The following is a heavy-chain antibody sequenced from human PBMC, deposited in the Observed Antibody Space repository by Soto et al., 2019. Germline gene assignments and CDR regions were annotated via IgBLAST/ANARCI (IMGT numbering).Heavy chain of an antibody. CDR2: IYHSGST. D-gene: IGHD6-19*01. CDR3: ARGGIAVAGTNWFDP. CDR1: GGSISSSNW. V-gene: IGHV4-4*02. Sequence: SETLSLTCAVSGGSISSSNWWSWVRQPPGKGLEWIGEIYHSGSTNYNPSLKSRVTISVDKSKNQFSLKLSSVTAADTAVYYCARGGIAVAGTNWFDPWGQGTLVTVSS. J-gene: IGHJ5*02.